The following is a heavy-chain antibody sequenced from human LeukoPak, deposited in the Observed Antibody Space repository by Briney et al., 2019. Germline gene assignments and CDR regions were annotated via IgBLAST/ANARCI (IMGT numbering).Heavy chain of an antibody. D-gene: IGHD6-13*01. V-gene: IGHV1-8*03. CDR3: ARHTAAGDNFDY. J-gene: IGHJ4*02. CDR2: MTPNGGNT. Sequence: ASVKVSCKASGYTFTNFDINWVRQATGQGLEWMGWMTPNGGNTDYAQKFQDRVSFTRNNFLTTAYMELTNLTYEDTAVYYCARHTAAGDNFDYWGQGTLVTVSS. CDR1: GYTFTNFD.